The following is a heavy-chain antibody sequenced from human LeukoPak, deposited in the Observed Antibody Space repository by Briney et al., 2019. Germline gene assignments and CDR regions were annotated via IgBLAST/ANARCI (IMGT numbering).Heavy chain of an antibody. Sequence: PSETLSVTCTVSGGSIGSRAYYWSWIRQPAGQGLEYIGRIYTDGSRNHNPSLKSRVSISIDTSNNQFSLRVTSVTAADTGVYYCASEGLALAGNFYYWGQGALVTVSS. CDR1: GGSIGSRAYY. D-gene: IGHD6-19*01. CDR2: IYTDGSR. V-gene: IGHV4-61*02. CDR3: ASEGLALAGNFYY. J-gene: IGHJ4*02.